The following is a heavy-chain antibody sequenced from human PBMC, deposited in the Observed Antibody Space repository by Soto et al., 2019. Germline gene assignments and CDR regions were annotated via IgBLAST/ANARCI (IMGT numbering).Heavy chain of an antibody. Sequence: GGSLRLACAASGFTFSSYAMSWVRQAPGKGLEWVSAIPVSGGSTYYADSVKGRFAISRDNSKNTLYLQMNSLRAEDTAVYYCAKWGAGSKFDFWGQGTLVTVSS. CDR1: GFTFSSYA. D-gene: IGHD1-26*01. J-gene: IGHJ4*02. CDR3: AKWGAGSKFDF. V-gene: IGHV3-23*01. CDR2: IPVSGGST.